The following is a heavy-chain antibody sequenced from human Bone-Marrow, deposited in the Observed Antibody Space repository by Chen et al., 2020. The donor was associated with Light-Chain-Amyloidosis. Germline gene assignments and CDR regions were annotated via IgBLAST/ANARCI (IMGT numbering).Heavy chain of an antibody. Sequence: QVHLQESGPGLVKPSETLSLTCIVSGYSMNDAYYWGWFRQTPEKRLEWIGSIYRNGNAHYTPSLKSRVTISIDTSTNHFSLQLNSVTAADTAVYYCARARLNMVRGVAPYYFDYWGQGTLVTVSS. CDR2: IYRNGNA. J-gene: IGHJ4*02. CDR1: GYSMNDAYY. D-gene: IGHD3-10*01. CDR3: ARARLNMVRGVAPYYFDY. V-gene: IGHV4-38-2*02.